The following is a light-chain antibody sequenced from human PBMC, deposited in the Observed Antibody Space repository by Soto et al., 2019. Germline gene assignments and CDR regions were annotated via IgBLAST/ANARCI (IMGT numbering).Light chain of an antibody. Sequence: IVMTQSPDSLAVSLGERATFNCTSSQSVLYSSNNNNYLAWYQQKPGQPPKLLIYWASTRESGVPDRFSGSGSGTDFTLTISSLQAEDVAVYYCQQFYSTPFTFGPGTTVAIK. J-gene: IGKJ3*01. CDR2: WAS. CDR1: QSVLYSSNNNNY. V-gene: IGKV4-1*01. CDR3: QQFYSTPFT.